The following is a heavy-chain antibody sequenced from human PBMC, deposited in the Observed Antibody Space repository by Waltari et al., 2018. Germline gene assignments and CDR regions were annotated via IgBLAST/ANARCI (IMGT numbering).Heavy chain of an antibody. J-gene: IGHJ4*02. D-gene: IGHD1-1*01. V-gene: IGHV3-7*01. CDR3: ARDMYGGTAY. CDR1: GFTFSTYW. Sequence: EVQLVESGGGLVQPGGSLRLSCAASGFTFSTYWMSWVRQAPGKGLAWVANIKQDGSGKYYVDSVKGRFTISRDNAKNSLYLQMNSLRTEDTAIYYCARDMYGGTAYWGQGALVTVSS. CDR2: IKQDGSGK.